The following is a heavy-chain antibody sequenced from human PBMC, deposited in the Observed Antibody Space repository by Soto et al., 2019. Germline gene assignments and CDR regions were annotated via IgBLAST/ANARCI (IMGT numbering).Heavy chain of an antibody. D-gene: IGHD3-22*01. J-gene: IGHJ3*02. CDR2: IYPGDSDT. V-gene: IGHV5-51*01. CDR3: ARPRAFYDGSGQADALDI. CDR1: GYKFTNYW. Sequence: GESLKISCKASGYKFTNYWIGWVRQMPGKGLEWMAIIYPGDSDTRYSPSFQGQVTISVDKSISSAYLQWSSLRASDTAMYYCARPRAFYDGSGQADALDIWGQGTMVT.